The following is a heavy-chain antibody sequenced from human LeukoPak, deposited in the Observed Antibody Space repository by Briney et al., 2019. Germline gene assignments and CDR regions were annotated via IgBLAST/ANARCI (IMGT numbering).Heavy chain of an antibody. CDR1: GGSFSGYY. D-gene: IGHD4-17*01. J-gene: IGHJ4*02. V-gene: IGHV4-34*01. CDR3: ARGTITTVTYYFDY. Sequence: SETLSLTCAVYGGSFSGYYWSWIRQPPGKGLEWIGEINHSGSTNYNPSLKSRVTISVDTSKNQFSLKLSSVTAADTAVYYCARGTITTVTYYFDYWGQGTLVTVSS. CDR2: INHSGST.